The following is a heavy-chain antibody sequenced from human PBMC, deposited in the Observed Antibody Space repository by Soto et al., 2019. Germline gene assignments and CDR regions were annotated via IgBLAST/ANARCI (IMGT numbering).Heavy chain of an antibody. J-gene: IGHJ6*03. D-gene: IGHD3-3*01. Sequence: QVQLVQSGAEVKKPGASVKVSCKASGYTFTSYGISWVRQAPGQGLEWMGWISAYNGNTNYAQKLQGRVTMTTDTSTSTGYMELRSLRSDDTAVYYCARESGYDFWSGYYRSDYYYMDVWGKGTTVTVSS. V-gene: IGHV1-18*01. CDR3: ARESGYDFWSGYYRSDYYYMDV. CDR2: ISAYNGNT. CDR1: GYTFTSYG.